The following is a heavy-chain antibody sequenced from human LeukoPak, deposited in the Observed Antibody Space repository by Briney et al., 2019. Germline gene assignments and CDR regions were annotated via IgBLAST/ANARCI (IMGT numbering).Heavy chain of an antibody. CDR2: ISRSSSYI. V-gene: IGHV3-21*01. Sequence: GGSLRLSCAASGFTFSSYSMNWVRQAPGKGLEWVSSISRSSSYIYYADSVKGRFTISRDNAKNSLYLQMNSLRAEDTAVYYCARDYAKLGYCSGSSCPDALDVWGQGTMVTVSS. CDR1: GFTFSSYS. CDR3: ARDYAKLGYCSGSSCPDALDV. D-gene: IGHD2-2*03. J-gene: IGHJ3*01.